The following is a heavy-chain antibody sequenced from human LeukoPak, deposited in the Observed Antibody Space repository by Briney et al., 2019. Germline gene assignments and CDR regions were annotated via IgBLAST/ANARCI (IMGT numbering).Heavy chain of an antibody. CDR2: INPSGGST. J-gene: IGHJ5*02. CDR1: GYTFTSYY. Sequence: GASVKVSCKASGYTFTSYYMHWVRQAPGQGLEWMGIINPSGGSTSYAQKFQGRVTMTRDTSTSTVYMELSSLRSEDTAVYYCARALGIAVAGALNWFDPWGQGTLVTVSS. V-gene: IGHV1-46*01. D-gene: IGHD6-19*01. CDR3: ARALGIAVAGALNWFDP.